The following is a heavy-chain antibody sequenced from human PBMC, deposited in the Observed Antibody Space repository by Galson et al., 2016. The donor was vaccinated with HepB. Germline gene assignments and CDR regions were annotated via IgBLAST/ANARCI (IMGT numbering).Heavy chain of an antibody. D-gene: IGHD3-22*01. Sequence: SLRLSCVASGFTLSSYRINWVRQAPGKGLEWVSSISRGGTYKYYAVSVEGRFTISRDNAKNSLYLQMNSLRAEDTAVYFCARDKSSGYSDAFDMWGQGTMVTVSS. J-gene: IGHJ3*02. CDR2: ISRGGTYK. V-gene: IGHV3-21*01. CDR1: GFTLSSYR. CDR3: ARDKSSGYSDAFDM.